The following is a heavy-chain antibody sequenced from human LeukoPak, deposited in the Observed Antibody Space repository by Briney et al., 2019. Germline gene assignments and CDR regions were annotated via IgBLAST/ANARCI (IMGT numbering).Heavy chain of an antibody. D-gene: IGHD4-17*01. CDR2: ISSSSSKM. CDR3: AREDGEGFDP. J-gene: IGHJ5*02. Sequence: GGSLRLSCAASGFTFSSYSMNWVRQAPGKGLDWVSSISSSSSKMYYADSVKGRFTISRDNAKNSLYLQMNSLRAEDTAVYYCAREDGEGFDPWGQGTLVTVSS. CDR1: GFTFSSYS. V-gene: IGHV3-21*01.